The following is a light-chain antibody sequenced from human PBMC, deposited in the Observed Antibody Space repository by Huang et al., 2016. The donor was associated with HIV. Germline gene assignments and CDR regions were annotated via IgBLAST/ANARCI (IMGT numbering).Light chain of an antibody. CDR1: QSIGSY. CDR3: QQRNNWPPWT. CDR2: DAS. V-gene: IGKV3-11*01. J-gene: IGKJ1*01. Sequence: EIVLTQSPATLSLSPGEGATLSCRASQSIGSYLAWYQQRPGQDPRLLIYDASIRATCIPARFRGRGAGTDFTLTISSLEPEDCAVYYCQQRNNWPPWTFGQGTKVELK.